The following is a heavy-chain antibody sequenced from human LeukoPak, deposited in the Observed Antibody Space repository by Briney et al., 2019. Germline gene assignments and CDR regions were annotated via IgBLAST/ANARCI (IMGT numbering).Heavy chain of an antibody. J-gene: IGHJ3*01. CDR3: ARYSRDAFDV. CDR2: TYYRSKWYN. CDR1: GDSVSSNSAA. V-gene: IGHV6-1*01. D-gene: IGHD2-21*01. Sequence: SQTLSLTCAISGDSVSSNSAAWNWIRQSPSRGLEWLGRTYYRSKWYNEYAVSVKSRVTINPDTSKNQFSLQLNYATPEDTAVYYCARYSRDAFDVWGQGTMVTVSS.